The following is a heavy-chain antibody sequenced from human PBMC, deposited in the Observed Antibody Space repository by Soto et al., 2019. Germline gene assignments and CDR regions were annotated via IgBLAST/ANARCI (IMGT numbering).Heavy chain of an antibody. CDR2: IFNSGST. Sequence: QVQLQESGPGLVKPSQTLSLTCTVSGGSINSDDYYWSWIRQPPGKGLEWIGCIFNSGSTYYNPSLKSRLNISLDTSTNQFSLKLSSVTAADTAVYYCAGGRGGGNWFDPWGEGTLVIVSS. CDR3: AGGRGGGNWFDP. CDR1: GGSINSDDYY. D-gene: IGHD3-16*01. V-gene: IGHV4-30-4*01. J-gene: IGHJ5*02.